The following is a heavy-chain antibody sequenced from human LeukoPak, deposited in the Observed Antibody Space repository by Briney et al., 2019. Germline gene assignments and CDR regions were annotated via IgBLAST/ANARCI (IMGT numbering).Heavy chain of an antibody. CDR1: GFTFSSYA. V-gene: IGHV3-23*01. CDR3: AKDHGQDCSSTSCYNLFDY. D-gene: IGHD2-2*02. Sequence: PGGSLRLSCAASGFTFSSYAMSWVRQAPGKGLEWVSATSGSGGSTYYADSVKGRFTISRDNSKNTLYLQMNSLRAEDTAVYYCAKDHGQDCSSTSCYNLFDYWGQGTLVTVSS. CDR2: TSGSGGST. J-gene: IGHJ4*02.